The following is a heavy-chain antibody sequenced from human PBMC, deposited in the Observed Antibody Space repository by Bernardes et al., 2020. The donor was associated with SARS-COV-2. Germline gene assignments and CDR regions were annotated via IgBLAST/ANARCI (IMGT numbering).Heavy chain of an antibody. CDR2: INPNSGGT. V-gene: IGHV1-2*02. CDR3: AIPPTNYDRYGMDV. J-gene: IGHJ6*02. CDR1: GYPFTGYY. D-gene: IGHD3-22*01. Sequence: ASVKVSCKASGYPFTGYYMHWVRQAPGQGLEWMGWINPNSGGTNYARKFQGRVTMTRDTSISTAYMELSRLRSDDTAVYYCAIPPTNYDRYGMDVWGQGTTITVSS.